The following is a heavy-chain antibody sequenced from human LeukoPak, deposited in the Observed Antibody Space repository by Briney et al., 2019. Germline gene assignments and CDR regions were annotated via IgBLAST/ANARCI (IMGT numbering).Heavy chain of an antibody. D-gene: IGHD3-10*02. CDR2: ITSTSSYI. CDR3: AELGITMIGGV. J-gene: IGHJ6*04. Sequence: WGSLRLSCAASGFTFSNYNMNWVRQVPGKGLEWVSSITSTSSYIYYADSVKGRFTISRDNAKNSLYLQMNSLRAEDTAVYYCAELGITMIGGVWGKGTTVTISS. V-gene: IGHV3-21*01. CDR1: GFTFSNYN.